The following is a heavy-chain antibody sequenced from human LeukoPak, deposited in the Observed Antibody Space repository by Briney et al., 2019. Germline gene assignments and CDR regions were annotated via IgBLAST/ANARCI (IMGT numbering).Heavy chain of an antibody. CDR2: ISSSGSTI. V-gene: IGHV3-48*03. CDR1: GFTFSSYE. Sequence: GGSLRLSCAASGFTFSSYEMNWVRQAPGKGLEWVSYISSSGSTIYYADSVKGRFTISRDNAKNSLYLQMNSLRAEDTAVYYCARESGYSYGSPAAYSNFDYWGQGTLVTVSS. D-gene: IGHD5-18*01. J-gene: IGHJ4*02. CDR3: ARESGYSYGSPAAYSNFDY.